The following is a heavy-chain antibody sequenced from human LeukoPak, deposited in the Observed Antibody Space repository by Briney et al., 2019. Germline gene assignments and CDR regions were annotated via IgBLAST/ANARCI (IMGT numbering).Heavy chain of an antibody. D-gene: IGHD6-13*01. V-gene: IGHV1-69*04. CDR3: ARDRKVAAATYYYYYMDV. CDR1: GGTFSSYT. CDR2: IIPILGIA. J-gene: IGHJ6*03. Sequence: SVKVSCKASGGTFSSYTISWVRQAPGQGLEWMGRIIPILGIANYAQKFQGRVTITADKSTSTAYMELSSLRSEGTAVYYCARDRKVAAATYYYYYMDVWGKGTTVTVSS.